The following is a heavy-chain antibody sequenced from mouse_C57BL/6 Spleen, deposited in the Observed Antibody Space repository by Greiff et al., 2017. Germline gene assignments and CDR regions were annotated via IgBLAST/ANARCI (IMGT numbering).Heavy chain of an antibody. CDR1: GYTFTEYT. D-gene: IGHD1-1*01. V-gene: IGHV1-62-2*01. CDR2: FYPASGSI. J-gene: IGHJ3*01. CDR3: ARHEESLLRGGLSWFAY. Sequence: QVQLQQSGAELVKPGASVKLSCKASGYTFTEYTIHWVKQRSGQGLEWIGWFYPASGSIKSNEKFKDKATLTADKSSSTVYMELSRLTSEDSAVYFCARHEESLLRGGLSWFAYWGQGTLVTVSA.